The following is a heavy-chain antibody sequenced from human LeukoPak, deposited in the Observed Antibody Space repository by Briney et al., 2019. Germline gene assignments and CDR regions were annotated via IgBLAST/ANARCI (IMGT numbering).Heavy chain of an antibody. D-gene: IGHD2-2*01. CDR1: GGSISSYY. CDR3: ARAPEVVPAASPNYFDY. CDR2: IYYSGST. V-gene: IGHV4-59*08. J-gene: IGHJ4*02. Sequence: SETLSLTCSVSGGSISSYYWSWIRQPPGKGLEWIGFIYYSGSTNYNPSLKSRVTISGDTSKNQFSLKLSSVTAADTAVYYCARAPEVVPAASPNYFDYWGQGTLVTVSS.